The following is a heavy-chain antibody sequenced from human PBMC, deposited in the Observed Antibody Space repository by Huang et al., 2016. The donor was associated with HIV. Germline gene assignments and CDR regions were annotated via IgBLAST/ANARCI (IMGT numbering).Heavy chain of an antibody. CDR1: GYTFTTYA. D-gene: IGHD6-19*01. J-gene: IGHJ4*02. CDR2: INTNTGNP. V-gene: IGHV7-4-1*02. Sequence: QVQLVQSGSELKKPGASVKVSCKASGYTFTTYAINWVRQAPGQGLEWMGWINTNTGNPMYAQDFTGRFVFALDTSVSTAYLQISSLKSEDTAVYYCARDPGSGWYNGDYWGQGTLVTVSS. CDR3: ARDPGSGWYNGDY.